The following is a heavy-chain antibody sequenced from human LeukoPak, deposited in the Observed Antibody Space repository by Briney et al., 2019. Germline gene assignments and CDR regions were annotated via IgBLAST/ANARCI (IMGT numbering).Heavy chain of an antibody. CDR3: ARVGSGWSSDY. Sequence: GGSLRLSCAASGFNFRDSGMHWVRQAPGKGLEWVAVMWNDGITGKYADSVRGRFSVSRDNSKNTVYLQMDSLRADDTSVYYCARVGSGWSSDYWGQGTLVTVSS. J-gene: IGHJ4*02. D-gene: IGHD6-19*01. CDR1: GFNFRDSG. V-gene: IGHV3-33*01. CDR2: MWNDGITG.